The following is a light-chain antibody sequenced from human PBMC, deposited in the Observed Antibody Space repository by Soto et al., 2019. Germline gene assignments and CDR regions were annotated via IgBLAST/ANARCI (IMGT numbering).Light chain of an antibody. J-gene: IGKJ1*01. Sequence: DIQMTQSPSTLSASAXDSVTIPCRARQSVGSWLAWYQQKPGKAPKLLIYDASTLESGVPSRFSGSGSGTEFTLTISSLEPDDFAAYYCQQYKSYSTFGQGTKVDIK. CDR3: QQYKSYST. CDR1: QSVGSW. V-gene: IGKV1-5*01. CDR2: DAS.